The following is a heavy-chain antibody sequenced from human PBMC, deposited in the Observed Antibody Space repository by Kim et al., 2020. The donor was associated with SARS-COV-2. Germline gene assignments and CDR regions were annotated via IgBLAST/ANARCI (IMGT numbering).Heavy chain of an antibody. CDR1: GFTFSSYG. Sequence: GGSLRLSCAASGFTFSSYGMHWVRQAPGKGLEWVAVIWYDGSNKYYADSVKGRFTISRDNSKNTLYLQMNSLRAEDTAVYYCAREDSYGPYYYYGMDVWGQGTTVTVSS. D-gene: IGHD5-18*01. CDR2: IWYDGSNK. V-gene: IGHV3-33*01. CDR3: AREDSYGPYYYYGMDV. J-gene: IGHJ6*02.